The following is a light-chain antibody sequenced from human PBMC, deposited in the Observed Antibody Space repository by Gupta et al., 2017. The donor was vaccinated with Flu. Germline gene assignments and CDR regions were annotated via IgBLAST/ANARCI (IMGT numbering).Light chain of an antibody. Sequence: AIRMTQSPSSFSASTGDRVTITCRASQGIRSYLAWYQQKPGKAPKLLIYAASTWQSGVPSRFCGSGAGTDFTLTISCRQSEDFSTYYCQQYYSYPFWTFGQGTKVEIK. J-gene: IGKJ1*01. V-gene: IGKV1-8*01. CDR1: QGIRSY. CDR3: QQYYSYPFWT. CDR2: AAS.